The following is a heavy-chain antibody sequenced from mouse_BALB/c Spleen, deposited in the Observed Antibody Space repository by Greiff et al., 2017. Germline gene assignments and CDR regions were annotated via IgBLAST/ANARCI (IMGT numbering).Heavy chain of an antibody. V-gene: IGHV5-6*01. CDR3: ARHDTTVVARAMDY. J-gene: IGHJ4*01. D-gene: IGHD1-1*01. Sequence: EVQRVESGGDLVKPGGSLKLSCAASGFTFSSYGMSWVRQTPDKRLEWVATISSGGSYTYYPDSVKGRFTISRDNAKNTLYLQMSSLKSEDTAMYYCARHDTTVVARAMDYWGQGTSVTVSS. CDR2: ISSGGSYT. CDR1: GFTFSSYG.